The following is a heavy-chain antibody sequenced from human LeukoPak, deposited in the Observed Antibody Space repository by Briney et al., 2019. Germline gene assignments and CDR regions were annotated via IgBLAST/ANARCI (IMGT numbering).Heavy chain of an antibody. D-gene: IGHD4-17*01. V-gene: IGHV3-23*01. CDR3: ARDQLTETTSG. CDR2: ISSSGGST. CDR1: GFTFSAYA. J-gene: IGHJ4*02. Sequence: GGSLRLSCAASGFTFSAYAMSWVRQAPGKGLEWVSTISSSGGSTYYADSVKGRFTISRDNSKNTLYLQVKSLRAEDTAVYYCARDQLTETTSGWGQGTLVTVSS.